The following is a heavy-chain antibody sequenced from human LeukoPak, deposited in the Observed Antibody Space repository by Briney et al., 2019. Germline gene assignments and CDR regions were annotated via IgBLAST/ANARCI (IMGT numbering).Heavy chain of an antibody. V-gene: IGHV3-23*03. CDR3: ARYDFILISYFDL. CDR1: GFTFSSYA. D-gene: IGHD3-3*01. J-gene: IGHJ2*01. Sequence: HPGGSLRLSCAASGFTFSSYAMSWVRQAPGKKLEWVSDIYSDGSTFYADSVKGRFTISRDNSKNTLYLQMNSLRAEDTAVYHCARYDFILISYFDLWGRGTLVTVSS. CDR2: IYSDGST.